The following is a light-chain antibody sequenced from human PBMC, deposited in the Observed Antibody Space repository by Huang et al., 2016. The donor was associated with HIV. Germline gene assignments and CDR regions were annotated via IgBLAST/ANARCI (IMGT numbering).Light chain of an antibody. CDR1: QSIDTS. Sequence: DIQMTQSPSSLSASVGDRVTITCRASQSIDTSLNWYQQKPGKAPKLLIYAASILQSGVPSRFSGSGSGTDFTLTISSLQPKDFATFYCQQSYSTPLTFGGGTKVEIK. CDR3: QQSYSTPLT. V-gene: IGKV1-39*01. J-gene: IGKJ4*01. CDR2: AAS.